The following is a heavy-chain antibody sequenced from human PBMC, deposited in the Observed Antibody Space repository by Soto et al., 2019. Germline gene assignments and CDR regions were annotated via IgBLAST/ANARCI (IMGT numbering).Heavy chain of an antibody. J-gene: IGHJ4*02. Sequence: SETLSLTCTVSGGSISSSSYYWGWIRQPPGKGLEWIGSIYYSGSTYYNPSLKSRVTISVDTSKNQFSLKLSSVTAADTAVYYCARGSTTEKVDSWGQGILVTVSS. CDR2: IYYSGST. CDR3: ARGSTTEKVDS. CDR1: GGSISSSSYY. V-gene: IGHV4-39*01.